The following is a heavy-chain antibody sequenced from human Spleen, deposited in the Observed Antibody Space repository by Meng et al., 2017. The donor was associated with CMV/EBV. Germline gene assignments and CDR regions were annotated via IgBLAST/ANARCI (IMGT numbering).Heavy chain of an antibody. Sequence: GESLKISCVGSGFTSSRYWVTWVRQAPGKGLEWVSSISSSGSYIYYADSVKGRFTISRDNAKSSLFLQMNSLRAEDTAVYYCARLAYCGGDCYSGLYGMDVWGQGTTVTVSS. CDR1: GFTSSRYW. D-gene: IGHD2-21*02. CDR2: ISSSGSYI. CDR3: ARLAYCGGDCYSGLYGMDV. J-gene: IGHJ6*02. V-gene: IGHV3-21*01.